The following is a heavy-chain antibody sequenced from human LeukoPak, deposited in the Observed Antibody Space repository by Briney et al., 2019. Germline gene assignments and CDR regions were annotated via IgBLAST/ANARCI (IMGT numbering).Heavy chain of an antibody. CDR2: IDWDDDE. V-gene: IGHV2-70*11. D-gene: IGHD4-17*01. CDR1: GFSLSTNGMC. CDR3: ARIRVDYGDYVFDY. Sequence: SGPTLVNPTQTLTLTCTFSGFSLSTNGMCVSWIRQPPGKALEWLARIDWDDDEYYSPSPKTRLTNSKDTSKNQVVLTMTNMDPVDTATYYCARIRVDYGDYVFDYWGQGTLVTVSS. J-gene: IGHJ4*02.